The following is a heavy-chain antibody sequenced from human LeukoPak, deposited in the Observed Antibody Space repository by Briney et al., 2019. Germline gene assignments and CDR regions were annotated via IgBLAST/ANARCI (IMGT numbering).Heavy chain of an antibody. CDR3: ARHVQDSEYFQH. V-gene: IGHV4-39*01. D-gene: IGHD2-15*01. CDR2: IYYSGST. CDR1: GGSISSSSYY. Sequence: SSETLSLTCTVSGGSISSSSYYWGWIRQPPGKGLEWIGSIYYSGSTYYNPSLKSQVTLSVDTSKNQFSLKLSSVTAADTAVYYCARHVQDSEYFQHWGQGTLVTVSS. J-gene: IGHJ1*01.